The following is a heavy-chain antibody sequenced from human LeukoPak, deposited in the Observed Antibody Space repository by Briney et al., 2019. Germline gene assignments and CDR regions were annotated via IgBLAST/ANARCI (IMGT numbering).Heavy chain of an antibody. CDR1: GFTFSKHS. J-gene: IGHJ5*02. CDR2: IKRDGSNT. Sequence: PGGSLRLSCEASGFTFSKHSMSWVRQAPGKGLAWVSTIKRDGSNTYCTDSVEGRFTISRDNSKNTLYLEMNTLRAEDTAVYYCAKGGYASCFDPWGQGTQVTVSS. CDR3: AKGGYASCFDP. V-gene: IGHV3-23*05. D-gene: IGHD2-15*01.